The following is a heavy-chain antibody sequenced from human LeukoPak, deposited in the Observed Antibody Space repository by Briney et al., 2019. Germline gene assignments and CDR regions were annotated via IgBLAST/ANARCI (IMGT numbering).Heavy chain of an antibody. J-gene: IGHJ4*02. CDR1: GFTPSAEW. Sequence: PGGSLRLSCAASGFTPSAEWMSWGRQAPGKGLEWLAHIKQDGSEKYYGVSVKGRFSASRNNTKSSMYLQMPRMRAEGVAVYYCARGESWSFDYWGQGTLVTV. CDR2: IKQDGSEK. D-gene: IGHD6-13*01. V-gene: IGHV3-7*04. CDR3: ARGESWSFDY.